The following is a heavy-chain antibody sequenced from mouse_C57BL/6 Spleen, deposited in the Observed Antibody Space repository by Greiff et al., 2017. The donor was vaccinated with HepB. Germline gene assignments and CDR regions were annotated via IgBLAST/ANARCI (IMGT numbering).Heavy chain of an antibody. D-gene: IGHD2-5*01. CDR3: ARQPSPYSNYLYYFDY. J-gene: IGHJ2*01. CDR1: GFTFSSYG. V-gene: IGHV5-6*01. CDR2: ISSGGSYT. Sequence: EVKLVESGGDLVKPGGSLKLSCAASGFTFSSYGMSWVRQTPDKRLEWVATISSGGSYTYYPDSVKGRFTISRDNAKNTLYLQISSLKSEDTAMYYCARQPSPYSNYLYYFDYWGQGTTRTVSS.